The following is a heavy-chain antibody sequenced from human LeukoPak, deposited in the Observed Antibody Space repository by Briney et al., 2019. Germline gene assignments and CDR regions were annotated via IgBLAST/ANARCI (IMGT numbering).Heavy chain of an antibody. Sequence: PGGSLRLSCAASGFTFSSYSMNWVRQAPGKGLEWVSYISSSGSTIYYADSVKGRFTISRDNAKNSLYLQMNSLRAEDTAVYYCARRGGYGVYYFYMDVWGKGTTVTVSS. J-gene: IGHJ6*03. CDR1: GFTFSSYS. CDR3: ARRGGYGVYYFYMDV. V-gene: IGHV3-48*04. D-gene: IGHD4-17*01. CDR2: ISSSGSTI.